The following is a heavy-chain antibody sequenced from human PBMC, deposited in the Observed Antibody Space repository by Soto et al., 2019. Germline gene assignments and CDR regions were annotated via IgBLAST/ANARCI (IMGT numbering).Heavy chain of an antibody. CDR1: GYTFTGYY. D-gene: IGHD2-15*01. J-gene: IGHJ5*02. Sequence: ASVKVSCKASGYTFTGYYMHWVRQAPGQGLEWMGWINPNSGGTNYAQRFQGRVTMTRDTSISTAYMELSRLRSDDTAVYYCACSVVAAGSFDPWGQGTLVTVS. CDR3: ACSVVAAGSFDP. V-gene: IGHV1-2*02. CDR2: INPNSGGT.